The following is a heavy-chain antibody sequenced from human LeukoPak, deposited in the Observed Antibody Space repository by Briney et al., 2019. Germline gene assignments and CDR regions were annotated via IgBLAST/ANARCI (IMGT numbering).Heavy chain of an antibody. CDR2: ISFDGSSQ. J-gene: IGHJ3*02. Sequence: GGSLRLSCAASGFTFRDYAIHWVRQAPGKGLEWVAVISFDGSSQYYADSVKGRFSISRDNSKNTVNIQLKSLRVDDTAMYYCARGSGTLDAFDICGQGTMVTVSS. CDR3: ARGSGTLDAFDI. V-gene: IGHV3-30*14. D-gene: IGHD1-1*01. CDR1: GFTFRDYA.